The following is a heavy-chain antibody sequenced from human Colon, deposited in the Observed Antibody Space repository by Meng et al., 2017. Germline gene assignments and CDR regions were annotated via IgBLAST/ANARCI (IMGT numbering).Heavy chain of an antibody. J-gene: IGHJ5*02. CDR2: FYFSGNT. D-gene: IGHD3-22*01. Sequence: VQLQQSCPGLVKPSQTLPRHCTVSGGSISSGDYYWSWSRQHPGKGLEWIGYFYFSGNTYYNPSLKSRVSISVDTSKNRFSLNLSSVTAADTAVYYCARYFYDSRGVTWFDPWGQGTLVTVSS. V-gene: IGHV4-31*03. CDR3: ARYFYDSRGVTWFDP. CDR1: GGSISSGDYY.